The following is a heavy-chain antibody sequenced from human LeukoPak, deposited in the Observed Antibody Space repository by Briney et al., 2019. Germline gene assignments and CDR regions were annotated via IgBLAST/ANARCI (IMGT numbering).Heavy chain of an antibody. CDR3: ARDRSYPSAFDI. J-gene: IGHJ3*02. CDR2: IYSGGST. V-gene: IGHV3-53*01. D-gene: IGHD3-10*01. Sequence: GGSLRLSCVASGFIVSSNYMSWVRQAPGKGLEWVSIIYSGGSTYYADSVKGRFTISRDNSKNTLYLQMSSLRAEDTAIYYCARDRSYPSAFDIWGQGTMVTVSS. CDR1: GFIVSSNY.